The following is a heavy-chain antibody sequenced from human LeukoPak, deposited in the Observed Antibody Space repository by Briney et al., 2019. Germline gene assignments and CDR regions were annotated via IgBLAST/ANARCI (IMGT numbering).Heavy chain of an antibody. D-gene: IGHD3-16*01. CDR3: AKDSVTNVWGRRGYFDY. CDR2: ISGSGGST. CDR1: GFTFSSYA. J-gene: IGHJ4*02. Sequence: PGGSLRLSCAASGFTFSSYAMSWVRQAPGKGLEWVSAISGSGGSTYYADSVKGRFTISRDNSKNTLYLQMNSLRAEDTAVYYCAKDSVTNVWGRRGYFDYWGQGTLVTVSS. V-gene: IGHV3-23*01.